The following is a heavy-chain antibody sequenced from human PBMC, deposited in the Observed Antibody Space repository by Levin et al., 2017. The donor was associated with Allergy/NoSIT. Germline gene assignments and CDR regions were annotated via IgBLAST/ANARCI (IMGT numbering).Heavy chain of an antibody. CDR2: MYGNGGVP. Sequence: GESLKISCAASGFTFSDYFMTWVRQAPGKGLEWVSGMYGNGGVPYYADSVKGRFTTSRDNSKNTLYLQMNSLRVDDTAIYYCAKGQGQPHTSYSFDYWGQGNLVTVSS. CDR1: GFTFSDYF. CDR3: AKGQGQPHTSYSFDY. D-gene: IGHD5-18*01. J-gene: IGHJ4*02. V-gene: IGHV3-23*01.